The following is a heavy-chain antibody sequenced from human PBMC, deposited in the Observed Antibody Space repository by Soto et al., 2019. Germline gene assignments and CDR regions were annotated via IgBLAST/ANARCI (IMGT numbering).Heavy chain of an antibody. CDR3: ARDLVPTSSYWYFDL. CDR2: IIPILGIA. CDR1: GGTFSSYT. J-gene: IGHJ2*01. Sequence: QVQLVQSGAEVKKPGSSVKVSCKASGGTFSSYTISWVRQAPGQGLEWMGRIIPILGIANYAQKFQGRVTITADKSTSTAYMELSSLRSGETSVYYGARDLVPTSSYWYFDLWGRGTLVTVSS. D-gene: IGHD5-12*01. V-gene: IGHV1-69*08.